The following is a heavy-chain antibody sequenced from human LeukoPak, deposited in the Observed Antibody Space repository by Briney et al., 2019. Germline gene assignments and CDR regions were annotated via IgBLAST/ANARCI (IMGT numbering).Heavy chain of an antibody. CDR2: IRGSGGTT. V-gene: IGHV3-23*01. D-gene: IGHD3-22*01. Sequence: PGGSLRLSCAASGFTFSSYAMSGVRQAPGKGLEWVSAIRGSGGTTHYAESVKGRFTISRDNSKNTLYMQMNSLRAEDTAVYYCAKYLLEYYYDSSGNPRTFDYWGQGTLVTVSS. CDR3: AKYLLEYYYDSSGNPRTFDY. CDR1: GFTFSSYA. J-gene: IGHJ4*02.